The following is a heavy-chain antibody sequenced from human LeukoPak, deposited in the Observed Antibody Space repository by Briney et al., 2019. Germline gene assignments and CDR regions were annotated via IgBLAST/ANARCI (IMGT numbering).Heavy chain of an antibody. V-gene: IGHV3-9*01. CDR2: ISWNSGSI. Sequence: GGSLRLSCAASGFTFDDYAMHWVRQAPGKGLEWVSGISWNSGSIGYADSVKGRFTISRDNAKNSLYLQMNSLRAEDTALYYCAKDIDLASTPDAFDIWGQGTMVTVSS. J-gene: IGHJ3*02. CDR1: GFTFDDYA. CDR3: AKDIDLASTPDAFDI.